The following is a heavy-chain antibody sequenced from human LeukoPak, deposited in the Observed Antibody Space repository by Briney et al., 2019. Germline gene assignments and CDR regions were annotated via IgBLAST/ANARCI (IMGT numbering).Heavy chain of an antibody. CDR3: AKDQGLRYPFYYFDY. CDR2: ISYDGSNK. Sequence: GGSLRLSCAASGFTFSSYAMPWVRQAPGKGLEWVAVISYDGSNKYYADSVKGRFTISRDNSKNTLYLQMNSLRAEDTAVYYCAKDQGLRYPFYYFDYWGQGTLVTVSS. V-gene: IGHV3-30-3*01. D-gene: IGHD5-12*01. J-gene: IGHJ4*02. CDR1: GFTFSSYA.